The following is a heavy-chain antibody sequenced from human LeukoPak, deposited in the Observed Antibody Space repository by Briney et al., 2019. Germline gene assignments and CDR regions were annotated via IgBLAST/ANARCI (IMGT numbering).Heavy chain of an antibody. J-gene: IGHJ4*02. CDR3: ARQDDFGSGYWDN. CDR1: GGSFSGYY. CDR2: IYTSGST. V-gene: IGHV4-4*09. Sequence: SETLSLTCAVYGGSFSGYYWSWIRQPPGKGLEWIGYIYTSGSTNYNPSLKSRVTISVDTSKNQFSLKLSSVTAADTAVYYCARQDDFGSGYWDNWGQGTLVTVSS. D-gene: IGHD3-3*01.